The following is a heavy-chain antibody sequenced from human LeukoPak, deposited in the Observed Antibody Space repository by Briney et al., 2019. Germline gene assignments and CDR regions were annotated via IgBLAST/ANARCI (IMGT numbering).Heavy chain of an antibody. D-gene: IGHD6-19*01. J-gene: IGHJ4*02. CDR3: AKDKKPGIAVWRLDY. V-gene: IGHV3-23*01. CDR1: GFTFSSYA. CDR2: ISGSGGST. Sequence: PGGSLRLSCAASGFTFSSYAMSWVRQAPGKGLEWVSAISGSGGSTYYADSVKGRFTISRDNSKNTLYLQMNSLRAEDTAVYYCAKDKKPGIAVWRLDYWGQGTLVTVSS.